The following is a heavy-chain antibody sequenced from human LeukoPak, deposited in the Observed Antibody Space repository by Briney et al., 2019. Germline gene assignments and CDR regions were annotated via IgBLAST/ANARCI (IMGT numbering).Heavy chain of an antibody. J-gene: IGHJ3*02. V-gene: IGHV1-8*01. D-gene: IGHD2-2*02. Sequence: ASVKVSCKASGYTFTSYDINWVRQATGQGLEWMGWMNPNSGNTGYAQKFQGRVTMTRNTSISTAYMELSRLRSDDTAVYYCASGSLYCSSTSCYTFDAFDIWGQGTMVTVSS. CDR3: ASGSLYCSSTSCYTFDAFDI. CDR2: MNPNSGNT. CDR1: GYTFTSYD.